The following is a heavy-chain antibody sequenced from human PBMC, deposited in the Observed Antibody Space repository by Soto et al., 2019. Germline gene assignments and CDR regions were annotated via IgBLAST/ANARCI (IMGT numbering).Heavy chain of an antibody. V-gene: IGHV4-30-2*01. CDR2: MYHSGST. CDR3: ARHFSLDYFAC. Sequence: SETLSLTCAVSGGSISSGGYSWSWIRQPPGKGLEWIGYMYHSGSTYYNPSLKSRVTISIDRSKNQFSLKLSSVTAADTAVYYCARHFSLDYFACWGQGALVTVSS. J-gene: IGHJ4*02. CDR1: GGSISSGGYS.